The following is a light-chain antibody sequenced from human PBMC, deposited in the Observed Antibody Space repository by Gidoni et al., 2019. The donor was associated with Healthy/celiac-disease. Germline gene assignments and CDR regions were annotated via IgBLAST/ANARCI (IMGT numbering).Light chain of an antibody. Sequence: HSALTQPASVSGSPGQSITISCTGTSSDVGGYHYVSWYQQHPGKAPKLMIYDVSNRPSGVSNRFSGSKSGNTASLTISGLQAEDEADYYCSSYTSSSIVVFGGGTKLTVL. CDR2: DVS. V-gene: IGLV2-14*03. CDR1: SSDVGGYHY. CDR3: SSYTSSSIVV. J-gene: IGLJ2*01.